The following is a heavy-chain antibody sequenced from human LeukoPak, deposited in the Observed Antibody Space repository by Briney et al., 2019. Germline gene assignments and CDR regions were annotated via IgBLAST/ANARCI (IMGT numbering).Heavy chain of an antibody. D-gene: IGHD6-13*01. CDR2: ISGSGGST. CDR3: AKGGSSWYASPLDY. V-gene: IGHV3-23*01. Sequence: GGSLRLSCAASGFTVSSNYMSWVRQAPGKGLEWVSVISGSGGSTYYADSVKGRFTISRDNSKNTLYLQMNSLRAEDTAVYYCAKGGSSWYASPLDYWGQGTLVTVSS. J-gene: IGHJ4*02. CDR1: GFTVSSNY.